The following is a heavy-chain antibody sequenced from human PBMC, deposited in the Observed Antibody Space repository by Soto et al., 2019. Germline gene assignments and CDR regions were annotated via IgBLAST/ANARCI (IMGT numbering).Heavy chain of an antibody. D-gene: IGHD3-16*02. J-gene: IGHJ4*02. CDR2: INHSGST. CDR1: GGSFSGYY. V-gene: IGHV4-34*01. Sequence: PSETLSLTCAVYGGSFSGYYWSWIRQPPGKGLEWIGEINHSGSTNYNPSLKSRVTISVDTSKNQFSLKLSSVTAADTAVYYCASSGELSLSKGDDWGQRTLVTGSS. CDR3: ASSGELSLSKGDD.